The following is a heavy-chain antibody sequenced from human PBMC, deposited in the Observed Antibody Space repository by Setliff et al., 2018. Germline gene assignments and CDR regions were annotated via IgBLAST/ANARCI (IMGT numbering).Heavy chain of an antibody. D-gene: IGHD3-22*01. Sequence: GSLRLSCAASGFTFSRSAIHWVRQASGKGLEWVGRVRSRINNFATAYDASLKGRFTISRDDSKNTAYLQMNSLETEDTALYYCIRPQTPDDDHSSGYYGFWGQGTPVTVSS. CDR2: VRSRINNFAT. J-gene: IGHJ4*02. V-gene: IGHV3-73*01. CDR1: GFTFSRSA. CDR3: IRPQTPDDDHSSGYYGF.